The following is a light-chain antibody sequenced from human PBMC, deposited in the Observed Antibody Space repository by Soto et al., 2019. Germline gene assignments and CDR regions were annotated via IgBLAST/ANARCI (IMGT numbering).Light chain of an antibody. J-gene: IGLJ2*01. V-gene: IGLV1-40*01. CDR1: SSNIGAGYD. CDR3: QSYDSSLSGSI. Sequence: QSVLTQPPSVSGAPGQRVTISCTGSSSNIGAGYDVHWYQQLPGTAPKLLIYGNSNRTSGVPDLFSGSKSGTSASLAITGLQAEDEADYYCQSYDSSLSGSIFGGGTKLTVL. CDR2: GNS.